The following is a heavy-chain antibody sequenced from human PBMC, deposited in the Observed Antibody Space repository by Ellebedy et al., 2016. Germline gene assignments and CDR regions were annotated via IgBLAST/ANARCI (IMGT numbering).Heavy chain of an antibody. CDR2: IYYSWST. Sequence: SETLSLTCTVSGGSISSYYWSWIRQPPGKGLEWIGYIYYSWSTNYNPSLKSRVTISVDTSKNQFSLKLSYVTAADTAMYYCAREAFLEWLFHTDYWGQGTLVTVSS. CDR1: GGSISSYY. J-gene: IGHJ4*02. CDR3: AREAFLEWLFHTDY. V-gene: IGHV4-59*01. D-gene: IGHD3-3*02.